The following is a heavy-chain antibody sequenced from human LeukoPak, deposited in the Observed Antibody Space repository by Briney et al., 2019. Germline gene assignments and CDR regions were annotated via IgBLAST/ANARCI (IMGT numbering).Heavy chain of an antibody. CDR1: GFTFSKYW. J-gene: IGHJ4*02. D-gene: IGHD6-19*01. CDR3: ATKQWLAPPPDS. V-gene: IGHV3-74*01. CDR2: INTDGTVT. Sequence: GGSLRLSCAASGFTFSKYWRLWVRQALGKGLEGVSRINTDGTVTTYADSVKGRFTASRDNADNTMFLQMNSVRDEDTAVYYCATKQWLAPPPDSWGQGTPVTVSS.